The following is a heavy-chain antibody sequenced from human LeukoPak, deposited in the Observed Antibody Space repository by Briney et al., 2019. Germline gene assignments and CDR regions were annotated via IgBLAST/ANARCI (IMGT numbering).Heavy chain of an antibody. CDR3: ARIKPYYYGSGSYYNGNYFDY. V-gene: IGHV1-69*05. D-gene: IGHD3-10*01. CDR2: IIPIFGTA. J-gene: IGHJ4*02. Sequence: SVKVSCKASGGTFSSYAISWVRQAPGQGLEWMGGIIPIFGTANYAQKFQGRVTITTDESTSTAYMGLSSLRSEDTAVYYCARIKPYYYGSGSYYNGNYFDYWGQGTLVTVSS. CDR1: GGTFSSYA.